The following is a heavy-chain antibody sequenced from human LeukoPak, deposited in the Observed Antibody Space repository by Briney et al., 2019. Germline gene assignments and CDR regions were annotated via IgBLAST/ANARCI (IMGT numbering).Heavy chain of an antibody. J-gene: IGHJ4*01. CDR2: MYHTGTS. CDR3: ARLHFD. V-gene: IGHV4-59*12. Sequence: SETPSLACSVSDASISKNYWTWIRQRPGKGLEWIASMYHTGTSDYNPSLKSRVSVSIDASKKQFSLQLRSVTAADTAVYYCARLHFD. CDR1: DASISKNY.